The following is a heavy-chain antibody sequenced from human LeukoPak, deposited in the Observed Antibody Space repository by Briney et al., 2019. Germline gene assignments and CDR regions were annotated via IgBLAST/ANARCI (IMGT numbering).Heavy chain of an antibody. CDR2: ISGSGGST. D-gene: IGHD6-13*01. CDR1: GGSISSSSYY. CDR3: ATEPIAAADYFDY. Sequence: ETLSLTCTVSGGSISSSSYYWGWIRQPPGKGLEWVSAISGSGGSTYYADSVKGRFTISRDNSKNTLYLQMNSLRAEDTAVYYCATEPIAAADYFDYWGQGTLVTVSS. J-gene: IGHJ4*02. V-gene: IGHV3-23*01.